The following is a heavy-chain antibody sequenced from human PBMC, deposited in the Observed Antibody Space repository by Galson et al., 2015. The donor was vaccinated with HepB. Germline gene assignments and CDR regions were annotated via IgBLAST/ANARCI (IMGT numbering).Heavy chain of an antibody. CDR3: VAKKGTFFDY. J-gene: IGHJ4*02. Sequence: SLRLSCAASGFIFRDFAMAWVRHAPGKGLQWVSGIHSNGASKGYANFLDGRFIISRDNAKNSLYLQMNSLRVDDTALYYCVAKKGTFFDYWGPGALVTVSS. CDR2: IHSNGASK. CDR1: GFIFRDFA. V-gene: IGHV3-20*04.